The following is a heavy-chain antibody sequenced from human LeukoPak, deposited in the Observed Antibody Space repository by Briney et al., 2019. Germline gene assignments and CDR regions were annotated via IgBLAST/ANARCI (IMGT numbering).Heavy chain of an antibody. J-gene: IGHJ3*02. CDR1: GYTFTSYD. Sequence: ASVKVSCKASGYTFTSYDINWVRQATGQGLEWMGWMNPNSGNTGYAQRFQGRVTMTRNTSISTAYMELSSLRSDDTAVYYCARTTHRQDAFDIWGQGTMVTVSS. V-gene: IGHV1-8*01. CDR3: ARTTHRQDAFDI. CDR2: MNPNSGNT. D-gene: IGHD1-26*01.